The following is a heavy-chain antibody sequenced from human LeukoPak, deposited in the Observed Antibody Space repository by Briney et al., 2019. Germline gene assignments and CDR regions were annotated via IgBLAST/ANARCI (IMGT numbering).Heavy chain of an antibody. J-gene: IGHJ4*02. Sequence: PSETLSLTCTVSGGSINSYYWSWIRQPPGKGLEWIGYINYSGSTNYNPSLKSRVTISVDTSKNQFSLKLTSVTAADTAVYYCARGVPEYYDFWSGYFYYFDYWGQGTLVTVSS. CDR3: ARGVPEYYDFWSGYFYYFDY. D-gene: IGHD3-3*01. V-gene: IGHV4-59*01. CDR2: INYSGST. CDR1: GGSINSYY.